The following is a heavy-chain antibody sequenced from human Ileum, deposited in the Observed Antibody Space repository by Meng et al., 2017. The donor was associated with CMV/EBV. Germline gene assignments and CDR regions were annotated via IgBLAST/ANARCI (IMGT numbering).Heavy chain of an antibody. D-gene: IGHD3-3*01. J-gene: IGHJ6*02. V-gene: IGHV4-61*01. CDR1: GASVSSDQSY. Sequence: SETLSLTCTLSGASVSSDQSYWTWLRHTPGKELEWIGYVFYSRSTNYNLALKSRVTMSVDTSKNQFSLRLNSVTAADTAVYYCARERLIFGVVITLYGMDVWGQGTAVTVSS. CDR2: VFYSRST. CDR3: ARERLIFGVVITLYGMDV.